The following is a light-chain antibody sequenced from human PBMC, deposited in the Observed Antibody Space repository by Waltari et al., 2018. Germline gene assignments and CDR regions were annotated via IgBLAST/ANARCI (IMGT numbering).Light chain of an antibody. J-gene: IGKJ4*01. CDR3: QQYGRSPLT. CDR2: GAS. V-gene: IGKV3-20*01. CDR1: QRVSSNF. Sequence: IVLTQSPGTLSLSPGDRATLSCRASQRVSSNFLAWYQQKPGQAPRLLIYGASSRATGIPDKFSGSGSGTDFTLTINSLEPEDFAVYYCQQYGRSPLTFGGGTKVEIK.